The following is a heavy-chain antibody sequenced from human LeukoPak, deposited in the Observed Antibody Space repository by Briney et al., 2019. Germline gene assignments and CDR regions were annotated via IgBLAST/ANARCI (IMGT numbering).Heavy chain of an antibody. Sequence: GESLKISCKGSGYSFTSYWIGWVRQMPGKGLEWMGIIYPGDSDTRYSPSLQGQVTISADKSISTAYLQWRSLKASDTAMSYCARLPSYDILTGYYGWYFDYWGQGTLVTVSS. CDR3: ARLPSYDILTGYYGWYFDY. D-gene: IGHD3-9*01. V-gene: IGHV5-51*01. J-gene: IGHJ4*02. CDR2: IYPGDSDT. CDR1: GYSFTSYW.